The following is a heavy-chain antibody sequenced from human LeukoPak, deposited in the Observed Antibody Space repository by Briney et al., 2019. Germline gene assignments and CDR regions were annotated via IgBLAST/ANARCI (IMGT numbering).Heavy chain of an antibody. CDR2: INPNSGGT. Sequence: ASVKVSCKASGYTFTGYFIHWVRQAPGQGLEWMGWINPNSGGTNYAQKFQGRVTMTRDTSISTAYMELSRLRSDDTAVYYCARSFVYYDSSGYYSHWGQGTLVTVSS. V-gene: IGHV1-2*02. D-gene: IGHD3-22*01. CDR1: GYTFTGYF. CDR3: ARSFVYYDSSGYYSH. J-gene: IGHJ4*02.